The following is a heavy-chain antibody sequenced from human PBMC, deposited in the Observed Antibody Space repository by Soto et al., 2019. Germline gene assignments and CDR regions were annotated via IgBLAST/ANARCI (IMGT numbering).Heavy chain of an antibody. Sequence: SETLSLTCTVSGGSISSYYWSWIRQPPGKGLEWIGYIYYSGSTNYNPSLKSRVTISVDTSKNQFSLKLSSVTAADTAVYYCARGAPLPLYCSGGSCLDAFYIWGQGTMVTVSS. V-gene: IGHV4-59*08. J-gene: IGHJ3*02. CDR1: GGSISSYY. CDR2: IYYSGST. D-gene: IGHD2-15*01. CDR3: ARGAPLPLYCSGGSCLDAFYI.